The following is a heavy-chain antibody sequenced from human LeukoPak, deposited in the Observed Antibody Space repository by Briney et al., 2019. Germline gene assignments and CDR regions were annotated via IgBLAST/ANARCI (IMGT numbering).Heavy chain of an antibody. CDR2: INHSGST. CDR1: GGSFSGCY. Sequence: PSETLSLTCAVYGGSFSGCYWSWIRQPPGKGLEWIGEINHSGSTNYNPSLKSRVTISVDTSKNQFSLKLSSVTAADTAVYYCAGRRIFGVVIINYYFDYWGQGTLVTVSS. D-gene: IGHD3-3*01. V-gene: IGHV4-34*01. CDR3: AGRRIFGVVIINYYFDY. J-gene: IGHJ4*02.